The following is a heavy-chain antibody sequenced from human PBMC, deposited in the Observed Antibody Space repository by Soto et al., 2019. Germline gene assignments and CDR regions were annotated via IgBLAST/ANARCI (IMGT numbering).Heavy chain of an antibody. CDR1: VASITRGGYT. V-gene: IGHV4-31*03. J-gene: IGHJ5*02. Sequence: QVKLQDSAPELLKPSQTLSLTCPFSVASITRGGYTWGWIRQHPGKGREWIGYIYYSGSTYYNPSLKSRVTISVDTSKNQFSLKLSSVTAADTAVYYCARDNTPWGQGTLVTVSS. CDR2: IYYSGST. CDR3: ARDNTP.